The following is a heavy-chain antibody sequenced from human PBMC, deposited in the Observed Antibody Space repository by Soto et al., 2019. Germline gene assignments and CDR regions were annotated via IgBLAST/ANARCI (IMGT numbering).Heavy chain of an antibody. D-gene: IGHD3-16*01. J-gene: IGHJ3*02. CDR1: GGSISSYY. CDR2: IYYSGST. CDR3: ARDAEMAPIWQAFDI. V-gene: IGHV4-59*01. Sequence: QVQLQESGPGLVKPSETLSLTCTVSGGSISSYYWSWIRQPPGKGLEWLGYIYYSGSTNYNPSLKTRVTISVDTYKHQFSLKLSSVTAADTAVYYCARDAEMAPIWQAFDIWGQGTMVTVSS.